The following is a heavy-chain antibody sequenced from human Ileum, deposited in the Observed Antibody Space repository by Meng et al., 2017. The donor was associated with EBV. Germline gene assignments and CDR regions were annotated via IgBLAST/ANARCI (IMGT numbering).Heavy chain of an antibody. D-gene: IGHD5-12*01. CDR1: GASVSRDSYH. Sequence: ARAQGLVRPVEPLSLSCLLLGASVSRDSYHWSWIRQPPEGVLEWIGHTYGSDINYSPSFQSRVTISIDTAKNQLFLKLTSVPAADTAMYYCAYDRVGRGGVGSWGQGTLVTVSS. CDR2: TYGSDI. V-gene: IGHV4-61*01. J-gene: IGHJ4*02. CDR3: AYDRVGRGGVGS.